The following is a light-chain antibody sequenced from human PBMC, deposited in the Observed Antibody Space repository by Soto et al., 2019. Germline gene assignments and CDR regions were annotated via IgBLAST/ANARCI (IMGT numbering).Light chain of an antibody. CDR2: EVS. J-gene: IGKJ4*01. CDR1: QSLLHSDGKTY. V-gene: IGKV2D-29*02. CDR3: LQTLQLPLT. Sequence: VLTHTPLSLSVTPGQPASISCKSSQSLLHSDGKTYLFWYLQKPGQSPQFLLHEVSNRFSGVPDRFSGSGSGTDFTLKISRVEAEDIGVYYCLQTLQLPLTFGGGTKVEIK.